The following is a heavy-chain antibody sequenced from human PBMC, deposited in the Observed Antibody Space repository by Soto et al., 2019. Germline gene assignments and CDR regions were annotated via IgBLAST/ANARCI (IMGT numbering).Heavy chain of an antibody. CDR1: GDSVSSNSAA. CDR3: AIQPYDFWSGYYTTFDY. Sequence: SQTLSLTCAISGDSVSSNSAAWNWIRQSPSRGLEWLGRTYYRSKWYNDYAVSVKSRITINPDTSKNQFSLQLNSVTPEDTAVYYCAIQPYDFWSGYYTTFDYCGQRTLVTVSS. D-gene: IGHD3-3*01. CDR2: TYYRSKWYN. V-gene: IGHV6-1*01. J-gene: IGHJ4*02.